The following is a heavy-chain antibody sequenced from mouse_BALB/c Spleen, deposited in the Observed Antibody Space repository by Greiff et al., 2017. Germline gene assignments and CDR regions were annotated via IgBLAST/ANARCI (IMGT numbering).Heavy chain of an antibody. CDR1: GFTFSSYA. V-gene: IGHV5-9-4*01. CDR2: ISSGGSYT. Sequence: EVQVVESGGGLVKPGGSLKLSCAASGFTFSSYAMSWVRQSPEKRLEWVAEISSGGSYTYYPDTVTGRFTISRDNAKNTLYLEMSSLRSEDTAMYYCARVYYGNYKGAMDYWGQGTSVTVTA. D-gene: IGHD2-1*01. CDR3: ARVYYGNYKGAMDY. J-gene: IGHJ4*01.